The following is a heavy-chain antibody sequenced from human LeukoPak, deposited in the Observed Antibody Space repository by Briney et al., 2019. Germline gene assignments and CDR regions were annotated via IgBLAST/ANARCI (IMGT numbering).Heavy chain of an antibody. D-gene: IGHD5-24*01. J-gene: IGHJ3*02. CDR1: GGSISSYY. Sequence: SETLSLTCTVSGGSISSYYWSWIRQPPGKGLEWIGYIYYSGSTNYNPSLKSRVTISVDTSKNQFSLKLSSVTAADTAVYYWATKGDGYNKGAFDIWGQGTMVTVSS. CDR3: ATKGDGYNKGAFDI. CDR2: IYYSGST. V-gene: IGHV4-59*01.